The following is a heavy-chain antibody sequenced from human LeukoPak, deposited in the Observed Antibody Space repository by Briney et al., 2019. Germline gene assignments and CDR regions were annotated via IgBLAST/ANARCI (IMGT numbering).Heavy chain of an antibody. CDR1: GFTFSSYG. V-gene: IGHV3-33*08. CDR2: IWYDGSNK. D-gene: IGHD2-15*01. J-gene: IGHJ6*02. CDR3: GRDGRYCSGGRCYSYGMDV. Sequence: PGGSLRLSCAASGFTFSSYGMHWVRQAPGKGLEWVAVIWYDGSNKYYADSVKGRFTISRDNSKNTLYLQMNSLRAEDTAVYYWGRDGRYCSGGRCYSYGMDVLGQGTTVTVSS.